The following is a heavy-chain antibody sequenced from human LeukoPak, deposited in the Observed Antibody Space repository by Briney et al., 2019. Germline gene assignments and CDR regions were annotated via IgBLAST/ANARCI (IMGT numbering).Heavy chain of an antibody. CDR1: GFTFSSYA. CDR2: IGGDAVST. Sequence: GGSLRLSCAASGFTFSSYAMSWVRQAPGKGLEWVSAIGGDAVSTYYADSVKGRFSISRDNSKNTLYLQMNSLSADDTAVHYCAKDLWKADYWGQGTLVTVSS. CDR3: AKDLWKADY. J-gene: IGHJ4*02. V-gene: IGHV3-23*01. D-gene: IGHD3-3*01.